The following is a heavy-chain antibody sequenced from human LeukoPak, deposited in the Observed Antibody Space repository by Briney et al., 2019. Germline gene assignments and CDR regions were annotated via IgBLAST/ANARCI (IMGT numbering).Heavy chain of an antibody. D-gene: IGHD2-2*01. CDR2: IKQDGSEK. V-gene: IGHV3-7*01. J-gene: IGHJ6*03. CDR3: AASTSSSYYYMDV. CDR1: GFTFSSYW. Sequence: GGSLRLSCAASGFTFSSYWMSWVRQAPGKGLEWMANIKQDGSEKYYVDSLKGRFTISRDNAKNSLYLQMNSLRAEDTAVYYCAASTSSSYYYMDVWGKGTTVTVSS.